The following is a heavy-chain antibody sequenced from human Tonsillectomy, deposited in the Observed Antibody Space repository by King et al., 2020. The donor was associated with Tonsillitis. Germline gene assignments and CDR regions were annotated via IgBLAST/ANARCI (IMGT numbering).Heavy chain of an antibody. Sequence: QLMQSGAEVKKPGESLKISCKGSGYSFTSYWIGWVRQMPGKGLEWMGIIYPGDSDSRYSPSFQGQVTISVDKSISTAYLQWSSLKASDTAMYYCARRSEVVSTISEFDYWGQGTLVTVSS. CDR3: ARRSEVVSTISEFDY. D-gene: IGHD5/OR15-5a*01. CDR2: IYPGDSDS. V-gene: IGHV5-51*03. CDR1: GYSFTSYW. J-gene: IGHJ4*02.